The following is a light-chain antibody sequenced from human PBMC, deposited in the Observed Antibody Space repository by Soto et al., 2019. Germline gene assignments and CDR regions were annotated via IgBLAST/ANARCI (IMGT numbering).Light chain of an antibody. CDR3: QQYSKWPPWT. J-gene: IGKJ1*01. CDR2: RAS. V-gene: IGKV3-15*01. Sequence: EIVMTQSPATLALSPGDTATLSCRASQSLGGNLAWYQQKPGQAPRLLIFRASSRATGVPARFSASGSGTEFTLTISGLQSEDFVVYYCQQYSKWPPWTFGPGTKVDIK. CDR1: QSLGGN.